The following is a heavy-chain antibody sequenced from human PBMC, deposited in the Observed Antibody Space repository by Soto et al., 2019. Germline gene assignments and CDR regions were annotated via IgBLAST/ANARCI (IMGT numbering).Heavy chain of an antibody. CDR1: GYTFTSYA. J-gene: IGHJ5*02. CDR3: ARVGPPADP. V-gene: IGHV1-3*05. Sequence: QVKLVQSGAEEKKPGASVTVSCKASGYTFTSYAMHWLRQAPGQRLEWMGWINAGNGNTKYSQKFKGRVTMTRETSPSTAYMKLSSLRDEYTGVYYCARVGPPADPWATEPWSPSPQ. CDR2: INAGNGNT.